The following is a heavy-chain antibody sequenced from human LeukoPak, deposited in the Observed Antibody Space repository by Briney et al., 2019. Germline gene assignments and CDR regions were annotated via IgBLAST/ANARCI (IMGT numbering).Heavy chain of an antibody. D-gene: IGHD2-15*01. Sequence: ASVKVSCKASGYTFSTYVMHWVRQAPGQRLEWMGWMNAGDGNTKYSQKFQGRVTITSDTSASTAYMELSSLISEDTAVYYCARTGCSGGSCYDYWGQGTLVTVSS. CDR3: ARTGCSGGSCYDY. J-gene: IGHJ4*02. V-gene: IGHV1-3*01. CDR1: GYTFSTYV. CDR2: MNAGDGNT.